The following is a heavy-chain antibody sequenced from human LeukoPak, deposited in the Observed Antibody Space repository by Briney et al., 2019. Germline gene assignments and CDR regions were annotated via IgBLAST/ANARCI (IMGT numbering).Heavy chain of an antibody. J-gene: IGHJ4*02. CDR1: GYTFTSYG. CDR3: ARVGLGYSSSSYHDY. CDR2: ISAYNGNT. Sequence: ASVKVSCKASGYTFTSYGISWVRQAPGQGLEWMGWISAYNGNTNYAQNLQGRVTMTTDTSTSTAHMELRSLRSDDTAVYYCARVGLGYSSSSYHDYWGQGTLVTVSS. V-gene: IGHV1-18*01. D-gene: IGHD6-6*01.